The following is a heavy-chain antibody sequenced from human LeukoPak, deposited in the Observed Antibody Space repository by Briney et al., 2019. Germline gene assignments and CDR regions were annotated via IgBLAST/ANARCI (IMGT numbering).Heavy chain of an antibody. CDR3: ARDAGNSGYGCDL. J-gene: IGHJ5*02. Sequence: PGGSLRLSCAASGFSFSTSWMTWVRQAPGKGLEWVSHIRSSSETFYADSVKGRFTISRDNARNSLYLQMNNLRGEDTAIYYCARDAGNSGYGCDLWGQGTLVTVSS. CDR1: GFSFSTSW. CDR2: IRSSSET. D-gene: IGHD5-12*01. V-gene: IGHV3-48*01.